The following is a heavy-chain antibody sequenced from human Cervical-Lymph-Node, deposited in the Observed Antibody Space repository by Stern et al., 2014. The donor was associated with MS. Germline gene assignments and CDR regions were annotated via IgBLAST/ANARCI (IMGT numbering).Heavy chain of an antibody. CDR1: GYTFIDYY. CDR2: INLSDGAT. D-gene: IGHD1-26*01. Sequence: QVQLGQSGAEVKKPGASVTVSCRTSGYTFIDYYIHWVRQAPGQGLEWMGIINLSDGATTYAQKFQGRVTMTRDTSTNTAYMQLGSLTSEDTAVFFCAREGADNDAFDVWGQGTMVTVSS. CDR3: AREGADNDAFDV. V-gene: IGHV1-46*03. J-gene: IGHJ3*01.